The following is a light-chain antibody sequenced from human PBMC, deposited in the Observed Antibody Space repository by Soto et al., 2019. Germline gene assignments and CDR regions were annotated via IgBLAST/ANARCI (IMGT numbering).Light chain of an antibody. V-gene: IGKV2-28*01. Sequence: DIVMTQSPLSLPVTPGEPASISCRSSQNLLYSNGYYYLDWYLQKPGQSPQLLIYLGSNRASGVPDRFSGSGSGTDLTLKISRGEAEDVGVYYCMQGLQIPQTFGQGTKVEIK. CDR3: MQGLQIPQT. CDR2: LGS. J-gene: IGKJ1*01. CDR1: QNLLYSNGYYY.